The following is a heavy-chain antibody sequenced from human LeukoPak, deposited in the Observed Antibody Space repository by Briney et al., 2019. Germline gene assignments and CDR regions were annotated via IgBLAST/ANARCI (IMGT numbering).Heavy chain of an antibody. V-gene: IGHV4-59*01. Sequence: PSETLSLTCTVSGGSISSYYWSWIRQPPGKGLEWIGYIYYSGSTNYNPSLKSRVTISVDTSKNQFSLKLSSVTAANTAVYYRARGLYYDFWSGYYSADYYYYYMDVWGKGTTVTVSS. J-gene: IGHJ6*03. CDR3: ARGLYYDFWSGYYSADYYYYYMDV. CDR1: GGSISSYY. D-gene: IGHD3-3*01. CDR2: IYYSGST.